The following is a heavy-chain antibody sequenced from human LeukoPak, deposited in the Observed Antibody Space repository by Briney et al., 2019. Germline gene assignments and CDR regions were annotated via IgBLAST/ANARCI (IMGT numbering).Heavy chain of an antibody. Sequence: PGGSLRLSCAASGFTFSSYSMNWVRQAPGKGLEWVSSISSSSSYIYYADSVKGRFTISRDNAKNSLYPQMNSLRAEDTAVYYCAREWQRYYYDSSGYTFDYWGQGTLVTVSS. CDR1: GFTFSSYS. CDR3: AREWQRYYYDSSGYTFDY. J-gene: IGHJ4*02. V-gene: IGHV3-21*01. D-gene: IGHD3-22*01. CDR2: ISSSSSYI.